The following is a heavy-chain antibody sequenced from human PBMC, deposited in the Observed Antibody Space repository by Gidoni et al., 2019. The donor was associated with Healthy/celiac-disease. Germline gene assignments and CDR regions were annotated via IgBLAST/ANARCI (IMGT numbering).Heavy chain of an antibody. J-gene: IGHJ4*02. CDR2: INHSGST. D-gene: IGHD2-8*01. V-gene: IGHV4-34*01. CDR3: ARGLIGVTYCTNGVCYKLPTDTAMVPYFDY. CDR1: GGSFSGYY. Sequence: QVQLQQWGAGLLKPSETLSLTCAVYGGSFSGYYWSWIRQPPGKGMEWIGEINHSGSTNYNPSLKSRVTISVDTSKNQFSLKLSSVNAADTAVYYCARGLIGVTYCTNGVCYKLPTDTAMVPYFDYWGQGTLVTVSS.